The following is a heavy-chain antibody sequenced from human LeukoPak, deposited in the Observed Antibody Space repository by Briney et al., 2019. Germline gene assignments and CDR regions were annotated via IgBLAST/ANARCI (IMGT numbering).Heavy chain of an antibody. CDR2: INPNSDYT. CDR3: AVAPGDY. V-gene: IGHV1-2*02. D-gene: IGHD2-21*01. CDR1: GYSFTGYY. Sequence: ASVKVSCKASGYSFTGYYIHWVRQAPGQGLEWMGWINPNSDYTSYAQKFQGRITLTRDTSISTAYMELSPLTSDDTAVYYCAVAPGDYWGQGTLVSVSA. J-gene: IGHJ4*02.